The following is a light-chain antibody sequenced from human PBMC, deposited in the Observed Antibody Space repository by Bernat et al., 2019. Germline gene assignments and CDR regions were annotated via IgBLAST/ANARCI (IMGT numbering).Light chain of an antibody. Sequence: IVLTQSPGTLSLSPGETATLSCRASQRVSSSYLAWYQHKPGQAPRLLMYGTSSRTTGIPDRFSGSVSGTDFTLTISRLEPDDFAVYYCQVYDNSPPAYTFGQGTKLEIQ. CDR1: QRVSSSY. CDR3: QVYDNSPPAYT. CDR2: GTS. J-gene: IGKJ2*01. V-gene: IGKV3-20*01.